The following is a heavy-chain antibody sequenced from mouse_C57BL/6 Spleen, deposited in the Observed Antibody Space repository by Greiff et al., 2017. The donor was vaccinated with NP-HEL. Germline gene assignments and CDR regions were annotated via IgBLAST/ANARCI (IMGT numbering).Heavy chain of an antibody. J-gene: IGHJ4*01. CDR1: GYTFTSYW. D-gene: IGHD2-1*01. Sequence: QVQLKESGAELVKPGASVKLSCKASGYTFTSYWMHWVKQRPGQGLEWIGMIHPNSGSTNYNEKFKSKATLTVDKSSSTAYMQLSSLTSEDSAVYYCARSEDYGNSYYYAMDYWGQGTSVTVSS. CDR2: IHPNSGST. CDR3: ARSEDYGNSYYYAMDY. V-gene: IGHV1-64*01.